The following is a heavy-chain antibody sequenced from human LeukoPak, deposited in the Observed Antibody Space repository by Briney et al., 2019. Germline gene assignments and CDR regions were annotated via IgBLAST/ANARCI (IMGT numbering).Heavy chain of an antibody. D-gene: IGHD2-21*02. Sequence: SETLSLTCAVYGGSFSGYYWSWIRQPPGKGLEWIGEINHSGSTNYNPSLKSRVTISVDTSKNQFSLKLSSVTAADTAVYYCATRYCGGDCYDPYFDLWGRGTLVTVSS. V-gene: IGHV4-34*01. CDR1: GGSFSGYY. J-gene: IGHJ2*01. CDR2: INHSGST. CDR3: ATRYCGGDCYDPYFDL.